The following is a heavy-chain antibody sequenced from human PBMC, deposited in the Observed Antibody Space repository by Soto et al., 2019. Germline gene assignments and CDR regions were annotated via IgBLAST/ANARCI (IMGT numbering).Heavy chain of an antibody. D-gene: IGHD6-19*01. V-gene: IGHV6-1*01. CDR1: VDSVSGNSAT. CDR3: ARVHVMVVAGSTIDY. J-gene: IGHJ4*01. Sequence: SQTRSLTCDISVDSVSGNSATWNCIRQSPSRGLEWLGRTYYRSKWYHGYAVSVKGRITINPDTSKNQFSLQLDSVTPEDTAVYYCARVHVMVVAGSTIDYWGHGTLVTVSS. CDR2: TYYRSKWYH.